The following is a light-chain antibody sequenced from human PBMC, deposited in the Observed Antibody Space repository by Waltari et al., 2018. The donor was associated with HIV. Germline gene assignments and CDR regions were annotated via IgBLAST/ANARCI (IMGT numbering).Light chain of an antibody. CDR2: RNN. CDR1: NSNIGNNY. Sequence: QSVLTQPPSASATPGQRVTISCSGTNSNIGNNYVYWYQQLPGTAPKVLIYRNNYRPSGVPDRFSGSKSGTSASLAISGLRSEDEADYYCTSYAGSNNLVIFGGGTKVTVL. CDR3: TSYAGSNNLVI. V-gene: IGLV1-47*01. J-gene: IGLJ2*01.